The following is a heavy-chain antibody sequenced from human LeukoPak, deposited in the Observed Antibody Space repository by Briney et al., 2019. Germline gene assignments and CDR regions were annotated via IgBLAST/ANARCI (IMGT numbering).Heavy chain of an antibody. Sequence: PSETLSLTCTVSGGSISSSHYYWGWPRQSPGKGLEWIGTIYYSGTTYYNPSLESRVTISEDTSKNHFSLTLRSVTAADTAVYYCARQISDYYYYYIDVWGKGTTVTVSS. CDR2: IYYSGTT. CDR3: ARQISDYYYYYIDV. D-gene: IGHD3-10*01. CDR1: GGSISSSHYY. V-gene: IGHV4-39*01. J-gene: IGHJ6*03.